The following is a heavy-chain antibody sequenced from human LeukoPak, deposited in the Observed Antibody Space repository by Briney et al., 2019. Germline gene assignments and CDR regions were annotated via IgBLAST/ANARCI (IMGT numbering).Heavy chain of an antibody. CDR2: IYYSGYI. CDR3: AKIRKREGEDY. Sequence: PSETLSLTCTVSGASISSSSDYWGWIRQPPGKGLEWIGSIYYSGYIYYNPSLKSRVTISVDTSRSQFSLKLSSVTAADTAVYYCAKIRKREGEDYWGQGTLVTVSS. D-gene: IGHD1-26*01. J-gene: IGHJ4*02. V-gene: IGHV4-39*07. CDR1: GASISSSSDY.